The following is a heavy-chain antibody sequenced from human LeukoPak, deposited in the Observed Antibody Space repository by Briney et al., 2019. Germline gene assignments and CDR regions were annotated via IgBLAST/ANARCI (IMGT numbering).Heavy chain of an antibody. CDR1: GFTLSSCA. D-gene: IGHD6-19*01. CDR2: VDGGGDGT. CDR3: ARVKLQWLVRYWFDP. V-gene: IGHV3-23*01. J-gene: IGHJ5*02. Sequence: GGSLRLTCAASGFTLSSCAMTWVRQAPGRGLEWVSSVDGGGDGTYYADSVKGRFTISRDNAKNSLYLQMNSLRAEDTAVYYCARVKLQWLVRYWFDPWGQGTLVSVSS.